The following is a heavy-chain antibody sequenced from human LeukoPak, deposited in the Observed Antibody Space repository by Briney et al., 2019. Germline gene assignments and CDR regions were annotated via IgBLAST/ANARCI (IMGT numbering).Heavy chain of an antibody. CDR1: GGPVSGYD. V-gene: IGHV4-34*01. CDR3: ARVPLRFLEPFDY. J-gene: IGHJ4*02. CDR2: ISHRGRT. Sequence: SETLSLTCAVYGGPVSGYDWSWIRQPPEKGLEWIGEISHRGRTHYTPSLQSRVTMSVDTSKNQFALNLNSVTAADTAVYYCARVPLRFLEPFDYWGQGILVTVSS. D-gene: IGHD3-3*01.